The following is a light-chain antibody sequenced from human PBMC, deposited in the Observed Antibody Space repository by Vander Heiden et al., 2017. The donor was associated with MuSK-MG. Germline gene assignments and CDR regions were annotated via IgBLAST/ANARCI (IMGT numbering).Light chain of an antibody. Sequence: DIQMTQSPSSLSASVGDRVTITCRASQSISSYLNWYQQKPGKAPKLLIYAASSLQSGVPSRFSGSGSATDFTLTVSSLQPEDFATYYCQQSDSTPLTFGHGTKVDIK. CDR1: QSISSY. CDR2: AAS. V-gene: IGKV1-39*01. CDR3: QQSDSTPLT. J-gene: IGKJ3*01.